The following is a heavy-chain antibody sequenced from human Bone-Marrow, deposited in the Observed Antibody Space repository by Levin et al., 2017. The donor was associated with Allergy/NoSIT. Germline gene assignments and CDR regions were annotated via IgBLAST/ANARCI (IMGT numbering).Heavy chain of an antibody. J-gene: IGHJ6*02. V-gene: IGHV1-18*01. Sequence: PGESLKISCKASGYTFTTYGHTWVRQAPGQGLEWMGWVSAYSGNTNYALNLQDRVTMTTDTATNTAYMELTSLRSDDTAIYYCARGHVPYYYYEMDVWGQGTTVVVSS. D-gene: IGHD6-6*01. CDR1: GYTFTTYG. CDR2: VSAYSGNT. CDR3: ARGHVPYYYYEMDV.